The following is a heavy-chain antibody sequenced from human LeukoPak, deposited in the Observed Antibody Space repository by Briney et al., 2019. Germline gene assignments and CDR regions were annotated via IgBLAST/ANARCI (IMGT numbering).Heavy chain of an antibody. V-gene: IGHV6-1*01. D-gene: IGHD3-22*01. CDR3: ARTDRDYFDTSDYDAFDL. CDR1: GDRVSTDTAA. CDR2: TYYRSKWYN. Sequence: SQTLSLTCGISGDRVSTDTAAWNWLRLYPSRGLEWLGRTYYRSKWYNDYAESVNGRITVNADTSRNQISLHLNFVIPEDTAVYYCARTDRDYFDTSDYDAFDLWGQGTPVTVSS. J-gene: IGHJ3*01.